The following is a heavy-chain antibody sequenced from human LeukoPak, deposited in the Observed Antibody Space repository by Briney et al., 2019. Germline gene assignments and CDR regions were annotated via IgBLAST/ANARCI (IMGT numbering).Heavy chain of an antibody. CDR1: GYTFTDYY. Sequence: ASLKVSCKASGYTFTDYYIHWVRQAPGQGLEWMTYIEPNSGSPHYAQKFQGRVTMTSDTSISTAYMELKWLTSDDTAVYYCARDGVAGPSDAFDLWGQGTMVTVSS. V-gene: IGHV1-2*02. J-gene: IGHJ3*01. D-gene: IGHD6-19*01. CDR2: IEPNSGSP. CDR3: ARDGVAGPSDAFDL.